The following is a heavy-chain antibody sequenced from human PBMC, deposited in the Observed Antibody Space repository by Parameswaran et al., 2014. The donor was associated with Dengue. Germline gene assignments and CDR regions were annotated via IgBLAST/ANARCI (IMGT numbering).Heavy chain of an antibody. CDR2: ISGSGGST. J-gene: IGHJ4*02. Sequence: VRQMPGKGLEWVSAISGSGGSTYYADSVKGRFTISRDNSKNTLYLQMNSLRAEDTAVYYCAKDSEYHIAVAGDYWGQGNPGHRLL. V-gene: IGHV3-23*01. CDR3: AKDSEYHIAVAGDY. D-gene: IGHD6-19*01.